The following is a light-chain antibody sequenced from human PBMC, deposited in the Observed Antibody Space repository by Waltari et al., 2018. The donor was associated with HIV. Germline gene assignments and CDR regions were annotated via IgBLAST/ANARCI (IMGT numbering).Light chain of an antibody. Sequence: EIVLTQSPATLSLSSGERATLSCRASQSVSTYLAWYQQKPGQAPRRLIYDASNRATGIPARFSGSGSGTDFTLTISSLEPEDFAVYYCQQRSNWPITFGQGTRLEIK. CDR3: QQRSNWPIT. CDR2: DAS. CDR1: QSVSTY. V-gene: IGKV3-11*01. J-gene: IGKJ5*01.